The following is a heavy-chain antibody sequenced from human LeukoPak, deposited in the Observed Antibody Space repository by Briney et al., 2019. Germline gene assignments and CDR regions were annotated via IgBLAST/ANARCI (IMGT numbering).Heavy chain of an antibody. CDR3: ARDGGYSYGYYFDN. CDR2: IYTSGST. V-gene: IGHV4-4*07. CDR1: GGSISSYY. D-gene: IGHD5-18*01. J-gene: IGHJ4*02. Sequence: SETLSLTRTVSGGSISSYYWSWIRQPAGKGLEWIGRIYTSGSTNYNPSLKSRVTMSLDTSKKQFYLRLSSVTAADTAVYYCARDGGYSYGYYFDNWGQGTLVTVSS.